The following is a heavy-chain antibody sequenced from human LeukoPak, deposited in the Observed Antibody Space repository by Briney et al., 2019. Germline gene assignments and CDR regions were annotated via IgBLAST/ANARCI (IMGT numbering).Heavy chain of an antibody. D-gene: IGHD1-26*01. J-gene: IGHJ4*02. CDR3: ARGSPPKSGDY. Sequence: ASVKVSCKASGYTFTSYDINWVRQATGQGLERTGWMNPNSGNTGYAQKFQGRVTITRNTSISTAYMELSSLKSEDTAVYYCARGSPPKSGDYWGQGTLVTVSS. CDR1: GYTFTSYD. CDR2: MNPNSGNT. V-gene: IGHV1-8*03.